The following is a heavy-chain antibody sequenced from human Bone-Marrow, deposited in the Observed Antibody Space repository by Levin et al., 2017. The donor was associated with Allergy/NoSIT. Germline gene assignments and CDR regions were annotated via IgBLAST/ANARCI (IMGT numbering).Heavy chain of an antibody. Sequence: SQTLSLTCAVSGGSISSGGYSWSWIRQPPGKGLEWIGNIYLSGSTNDNPSLKSRVTISVDRSKNQFSLKLSSVTAADTAVYYCARVAGYSFGYYFDHWGQGTLVAVSS. CDR2: IYLSGST. CDR3: ARVAGYSFGYYFDH. V-gene: IGHV4-30-2*01. D-gene: IGHD5-18*01. J-gene: IGHJ4*02. CDR1: GGSISSGGYS.